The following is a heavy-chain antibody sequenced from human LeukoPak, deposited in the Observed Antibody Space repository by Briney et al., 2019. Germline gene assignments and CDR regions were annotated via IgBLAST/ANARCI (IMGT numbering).Heavy chain of an antibody. CDR2: ISSSGSTI. CDR1: GFTFSDYY. Sequence: GGSLRLSCAASGFTFSDYYMSWIRQAPGKGLEWVSYISSSGSTIYYADSVKGRFTISRDNAKNSLYLQMNSLRAEGTAVYYCARDGGYYYDSSGYYPIIYYYGMDVWGQGTTVTVSS. D-gene: IGHD3-22*01. CDR3: ARDGGYYYDSSGYYPIIYYYGMDV. J-gene: IGHJ6*02. V-gene: IGHV3-11*01.